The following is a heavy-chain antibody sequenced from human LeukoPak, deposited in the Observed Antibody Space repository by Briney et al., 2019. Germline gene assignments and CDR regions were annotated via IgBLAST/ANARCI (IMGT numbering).Heavy chain of an antibody. Sequence: GGSLRLSCAASGFTFSSYWMSWVRQAPGKGLEWVANIKQDGSEKYYVDSVKGRVTISRDNAKNSLYLQMNSLRAEDTAVYYCARDGIAAAATRDFDYWGQGTLVTVSS. CDR1: GFTFSSYW. CDR3: ARDGIAAAATRDFDY. V-gene: IGHV3-7*01. J-gene: IGHJ4*02. D-gene: IGHD6-13*01. CDR2: IKQDGSEK.